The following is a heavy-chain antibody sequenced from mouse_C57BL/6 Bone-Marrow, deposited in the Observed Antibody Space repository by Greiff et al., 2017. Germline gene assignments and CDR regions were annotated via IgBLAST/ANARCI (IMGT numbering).Heavy chain of an antibody. Sequence: VQLVESGAELVRPGASVTLSCKASGYTFTDYEMHWVKQTPVHGLEWIGAIDPETGGTAYNQKFKGKAILTADKSSSTAYMELRSLTSEDSAVYYCTRPHWAAWFAYLGQGTLVTVSA. CDR3: TRPHWAAWFAY. CDR2: IDPETGGT. CDR1: GYTFTDYE. J-gene: IGHJ3*01. D-gene: IGHD4-1*01. V-gene: IGHV1-15*01.